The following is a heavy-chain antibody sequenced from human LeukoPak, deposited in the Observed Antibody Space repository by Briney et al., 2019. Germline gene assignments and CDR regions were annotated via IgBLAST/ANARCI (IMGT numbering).Heavy chain of an antibody. CDR3: ATSTYYDILTGYYQAFDI. Sequence: PGGSLRLSCAASGSTVSSNYMSWVRQAPGKGLEWVSVIYSGGSTYYADSVKGRFTISRDNSKNTLYLQMNSLRAEDTAVYYCATSTYYDILTGYYQAFDIWGQGTMVTVSS. CDR2: IYSGGST. V-gene: IGHV3-53*01. D-gene: IGHD3-9*01. CDR1: GSTVSSNY. J-gene: IGHJ3*02.